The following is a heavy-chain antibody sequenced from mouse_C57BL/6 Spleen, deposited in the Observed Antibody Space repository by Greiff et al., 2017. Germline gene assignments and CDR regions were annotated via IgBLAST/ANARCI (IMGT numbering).Heavy chain of an antibody. J-gene: IGHJ2*01. CDR3: ARDTHYYGSSYEKDY. D-gene: IGHD1-1*01. Sequence: EVKLQESGPGLVKPSQSLSLTCSVTGYSITSGYYWNWIRQFPGNKLEWMGYISYDGSNNYNPSLKNRISITRDTSKNQFFLKLNSVTTEDTATYYCARDTHYYGSSYEKDYWGQGTTLTVSS. CDR2: ISYDGSN. CDR1: GYSITSGYY. V-gene: IGHV3-6*01.